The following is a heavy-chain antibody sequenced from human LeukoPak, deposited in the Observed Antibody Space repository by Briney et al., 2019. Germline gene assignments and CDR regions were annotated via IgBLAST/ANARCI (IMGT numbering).Heavy chain of an antibody. CDR1: GGSFSGYY. D-gene: IGHD6-13*01. J-gene: IGHJ4*02. V-gene: IGHV4-34*01. Sequence: SATLSLTCAVYGGSFSGYYWSRIRQPPGKGLEWIGEINHSGSTNYNPSLKSRVTIPVDTSKNQFSLKLGSVTAADTAVYYCARGRYLTTSGGAAAGFLDYWGQGSLVTVST. CDR2: INHSGST. CDR3: ARGRYLTTSGGAAAGFLDY.